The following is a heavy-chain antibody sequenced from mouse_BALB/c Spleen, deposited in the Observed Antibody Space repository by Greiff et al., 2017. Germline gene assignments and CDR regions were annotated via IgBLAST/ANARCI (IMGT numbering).Heavy chain of an antibody. CDR3: TVLYGYYFDY. CDR2: IYPGNSDT. V-gene: IGHV1-5*01. Sequence: VQLQQSGTVLARPGASVKMSCKASGYSFTSYWMHWVKQRPGQGLEWIGAIYPGNSDTSYNQKFKGKAKLTAVTSASTAYMELSSLTNEDSAVYYCTVLYGYYFDYWGQGTTLTVSS. CDR1: GYSFTSYW. J-gene: IGHJ2*01. D-gene: IGHD1-2*01.